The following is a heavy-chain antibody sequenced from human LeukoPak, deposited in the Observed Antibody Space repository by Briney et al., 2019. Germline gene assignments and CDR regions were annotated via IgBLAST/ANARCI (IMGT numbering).Heavy chain of an antibody. V-gene: IGHV3-23*01. CDR2: ITAGGVIT. D-gene: IGHD1-14*01. Sequence: PGGSLRLSCAASGFSFPSYAMSWVRQAPRRGLEWVSLITAGGVITHYTGSVKGRFTISRDNSKNTLYLQMNSVRAEDTAVYYCAKGKINHDGAVEIWGQGTTVTVSS. CDR1: GFSFPSYA. CDR3: AKGKINHDGAVEI. J-gene: IGHJ3*02.